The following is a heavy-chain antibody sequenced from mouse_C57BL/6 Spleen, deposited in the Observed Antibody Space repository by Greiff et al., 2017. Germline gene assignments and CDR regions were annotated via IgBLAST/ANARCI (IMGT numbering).Heavy chain of an antibody. CDR1: GYAFSSYW. D-gene: IGHD1-1*01. J-gene: IGHJ4*01. CDR2: IYPGDGDT. CDR3: ARTDLYYGSSYGAMDY. Sequence: QVHVKQSGAELVKPGASVKISCKASGYAFSSYWLNWVKQRPGKGLALIGQIYPGDGDTTYTGKFKGKATLTADNSSSTAYMQLSSLTSEDSAVYFCARTDLYYGSSYGAMDYWGQGTSVTVSS. V-gene: IGHV1-80*01.